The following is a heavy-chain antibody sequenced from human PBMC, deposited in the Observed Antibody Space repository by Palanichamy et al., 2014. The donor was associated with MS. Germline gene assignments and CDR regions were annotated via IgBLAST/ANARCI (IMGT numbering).Heavy chain of an antibody. CDR2: IYSGGST. V-gene: IGHV3-66*01. Sequence: EVQLVESWGEAWSSRGGSLRLSCAASGFTVSNNYMSWVRQAPGKGLEWVSIIYSGGSTYYADSVKGRFIISRDNSKNTVYLQMSSLRAEDTAVYYCARWPDAFDIWGQGTMVTVSS. D-gene: IGHD5-12*01. CDR3: ARWPDAFDI. J-gene: IGHJ3*02. CDR1: GFTVSNNY.